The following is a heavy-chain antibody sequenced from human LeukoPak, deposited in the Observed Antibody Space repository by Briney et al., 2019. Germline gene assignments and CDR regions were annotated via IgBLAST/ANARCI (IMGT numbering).Heavy chain of an antibody. D-gene: IGHD3-3*01. CDR1: GFSFSAAW. CDR3: TWIHRTFGIAVNDYYYYMAV. J-gene: IGHJ6*03. V-gene: IGHV3-15*01. CDR2: IRSEGGVGTA. Sequence: GGSLRLSCATSGFSFSAAWMSWVRQAPGTGLEWIGLIRSEGGVGTAGYAAPVKVRFTISRDDSRNTVYLQMNSLQTEDTAVYYCTWIHRTFGIAVNDYYYYMAVGGKGTTVTVSS.